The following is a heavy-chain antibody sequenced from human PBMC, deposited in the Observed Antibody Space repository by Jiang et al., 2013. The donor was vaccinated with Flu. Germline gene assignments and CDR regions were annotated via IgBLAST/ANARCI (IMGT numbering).Heavy chain of an antibody. V-gene: IGHV4-59*01. CDR2: IYYSGST. CDR1: GGSISSYY. D-gene: IGHD3-10*01. CDR3: ARYAGSGSRAGHDY. Sequence: GSGLVKPSETLSLTCTVSGGSISSYYWSWIRQPPGKGLEWIGYIYYSGSTNYNPSLKSRVTISVDTSKNQFSLKLSSVTAADTAVYYCARYAGSGSRAGHDYWGQGTLVTVSS. J-gene: IGHJ4*02.